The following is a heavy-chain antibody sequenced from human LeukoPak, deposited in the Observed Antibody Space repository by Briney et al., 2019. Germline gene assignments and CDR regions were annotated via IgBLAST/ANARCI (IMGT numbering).Heavy chain of an antibody. Sequence: GGSLRLSCAASGFTFDDYTMHWVRQAPGKGLEWVSLISWDGGSTYYADSVKGRFTISRDNSKNSLYLQMNSLRTEDTALYYCAKDCGSGSTYFDYWGQGTLVTVSS. CDR3: AKDCGSGSTYFDY. CDR2: ISWDGGST. V-gene: IGHV3-43*01. D-gene: IGHD3-10*01. CDR1: GFTFDDYT. J-gene: IGHJ4*02.